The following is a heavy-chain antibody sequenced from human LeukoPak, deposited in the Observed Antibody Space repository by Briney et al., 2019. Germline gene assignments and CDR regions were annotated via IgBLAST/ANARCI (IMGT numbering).Heavy chain of an antibody. CDR2: IYHSGST. Sequence: SETLSLTCTVSGGSISSGGYYWSWIRQPPGEGLEWIGYIYHSGSTYYNPSLKSRVTISVDRSKNQFSLKLSSVTAADTAVYYCARGVRDISSNWFDPWGQGTLVTVSS. J-gene: IGHJ5*02. CDR1: GGSISSGGYY. D-gene: IGHD3-10*01. V-gene: IGHV4-30-2*01. CDR3: ARGVRDISSNWFDP.